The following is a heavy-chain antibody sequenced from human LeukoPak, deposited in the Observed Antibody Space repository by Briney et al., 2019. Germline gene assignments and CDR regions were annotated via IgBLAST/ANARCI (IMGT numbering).Heavy chain of an antibody. V-gene: IGHV4-59*01. Sequence: PSETLSLTCTVPGGSINTYYWSWIRQPPGKGLEWLGHVYESGTTTYNPSLKSRVTISADTSRNQFSLKLSSVTAADTAIYYCARGARTRTTNWFDPWGRGTLVTVSS. CDR1: GGSINTYY. CDR2: VYESGTT. D-gene: IGHD1-14*01. J-gene: IGHJ5*02. CDR3: ARGARTRTTNWFDP.